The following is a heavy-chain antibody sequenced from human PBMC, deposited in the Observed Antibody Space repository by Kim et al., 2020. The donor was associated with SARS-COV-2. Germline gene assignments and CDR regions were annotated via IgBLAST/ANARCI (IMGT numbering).Heavy chain of an antibody. J-gene: IGHJ4*02. CDR3: VRDGGWFGTLSGYFDY. D-gene: IGHD3-10*01. CDR2: ISAYNGNT. CDR1: GYTFTSYG. Sequence: ASVKVSCKASGYTFTSYGISWVRQAPGQGLEWMGWISAYNGNTNYAQKLQGRVTMTTDTSTSTAYMELRSLRSDDTVVYYCVRDGGWFGTLSGYFDYWGQGTLVTVSS. V-gene: IGHV1-18*01.